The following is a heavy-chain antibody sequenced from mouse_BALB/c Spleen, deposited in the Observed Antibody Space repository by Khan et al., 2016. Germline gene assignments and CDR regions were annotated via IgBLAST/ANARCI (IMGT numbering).Heavy chain of an antibody. J-gene: IGHJ4*01. Sequence: EVQLVESGGGLVQPGGSLRLSCATSGFTFTDYYMSWVRQPPGKALEWLGFIRNKANGYTTEYSASVKGRFTISRDNSQSILYLQMNTLRAEDSATYYCARRYGKSYYASDYLCQGTSVTVSS. D-gene: IGHD2-10*02. V-gene: IGHV7-3*02. CDR1: GFTFTDYY. CDR3: ARRYGKSYYASDY. CDR2: IRNKANGYTT.